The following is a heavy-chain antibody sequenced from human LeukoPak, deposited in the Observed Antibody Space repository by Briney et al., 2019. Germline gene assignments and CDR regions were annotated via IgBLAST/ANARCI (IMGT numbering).Heavy chain of an antibody. CDR1: GFNNVW. J-gene: IGHJ3*02. CDR3: TTAPRGYCSGGSCSYAFDI. Sequence: PGGSLRLSCAASGFNNVWMSWVRQAPGKGLEWVGRIKSKSDGGTTDYAAPVKGRFTISRDDSKNTLYLQMNSLKTEDTAVYYCTTAPRGYCSGGSCSYAFDIWGQGTMVTVSS. V-gene: IGHV3-15*01. D-gene: IGHD2-15*01. CDR2: IKSKSDGGTT.